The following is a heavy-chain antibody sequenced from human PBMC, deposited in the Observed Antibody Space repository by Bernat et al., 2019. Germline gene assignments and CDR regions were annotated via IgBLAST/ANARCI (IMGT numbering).Heavy chain of an antibody. D-gene: IGHD5-18*01. J-gene: IGHJ5*02. CDR1: GFTFSSYG. V-gene: IGHV3-33*01. Sequence: QVQLVESGGGVVQPGRSLRLSCAASGFTFSSYGMHWVRQAPGKGLEWVAVIWYDGSNKYYADSVKGRFTISRDNSKNTLYLQMNSLRAEDTAVYYCARESSDVDTAMAPLLDSMGFDPWGQGTLVTASS. CDR2: IWYDGSNK. CDR3: ARESSDVDTAMAPLLDSMGFDP.